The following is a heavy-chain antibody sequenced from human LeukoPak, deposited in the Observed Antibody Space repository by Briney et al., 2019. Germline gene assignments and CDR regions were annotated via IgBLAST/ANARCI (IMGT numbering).Heavy chain of an antibody. V-gene: IGHV3-53*04. Sequence: QPGGSLRLSRAASGFTVSSNYMSWVRQAPGKGLEWVSVIYSGGSTYYADSVKGRFTISRHNSKNTLYLQMNSLRAEDTAVYYCARDQNYGMDVWGQGTTVTVSS. CDR1: GFTVSSNY. CDR3: ARDQNYGMDV. CDR2: IYSGGST. J-gene: IGHJ6*02.